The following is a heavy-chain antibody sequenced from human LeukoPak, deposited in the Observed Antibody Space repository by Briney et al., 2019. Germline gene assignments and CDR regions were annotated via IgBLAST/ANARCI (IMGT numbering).Heavy chain of an antibody. CDR2: NSYSGNT. D-gene: IGHD1-26*01. Sequence: SETLSLTCTVSGGSISSYYWSWIRQPPGKGLEWIGYNSYSGNTNYNPSLKSRVTISVDTPKNHFSLNLRSVTAADTAVYYCARVGSGSFDYWGQGTLVTVSS. CDR1: GGSISSYY. CDR3: ARVGSGSFDY. J-gene: IGHJ4*02. V-gene: IGHV4-59*01.